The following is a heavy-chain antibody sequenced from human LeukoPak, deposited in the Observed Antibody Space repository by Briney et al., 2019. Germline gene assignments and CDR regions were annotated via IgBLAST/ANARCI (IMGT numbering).Heavy chain of an antibody. CDR3: ARVMTGTTSRWFDP. J-gene: IGHJ5*02. Sequence: SETLSLTCTVSGYSISSGYYWGWIRQPPGKGLERIGRIYHSESTYYNTSLKSRVTISVDTSKHQFSLKLSSVTAADTAVYYCARVMTGTTSRWFDPWGQGTLVTVSS. V-gene: IGHV4-38-2*02. CDR1: GYSISSGYY. CDR2: IYHSEST. D-gene: IGHD1-7*01.